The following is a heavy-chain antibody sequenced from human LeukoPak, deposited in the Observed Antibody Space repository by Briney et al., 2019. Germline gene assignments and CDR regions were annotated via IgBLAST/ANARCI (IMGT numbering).Heavy chain of an antibody. CDR1: GYTYRSYG. D-gene: IGHD5-12*01. CDR2: ISAYNGNT. Sequence: ASVKVSCKASGYTYRSYGISWVRQAPGQGLDRMGWISAYNGNTNFAQEFQGRVTMTTDTSTSTASMELRSLRSDDTAVYYCARDQGIYNHRIIDSWGQGTLVTVSS. J-gene: IGHJ4*02. V-gene: IGHV1-18*01. CDR3: ARDQGIYNHRIIDS.